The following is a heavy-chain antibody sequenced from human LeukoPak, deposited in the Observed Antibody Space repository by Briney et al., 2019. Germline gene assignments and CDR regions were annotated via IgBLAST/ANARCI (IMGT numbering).Heavy chain of an antibody. Sequence: GGSLRLSCAASGFIFSSYGMHWVRQAPGKGLERVAFISYDGSNKYYVDSVQGRFTISRDNSKNTLYLQINSLRTEDTAVYYCAKPAAYDRDSAAAAAGRYYFDYWGQGTLVTVSS. J-gene: IGHJ4*02. CDR3: AKPAAYDRDSAAAAAGRYYFDY. D-gene: IGHD6-13*01. CDR2: ISYDGSNK. V-gene: IGHV3-30*18. CDR1: GFIFSSYG.